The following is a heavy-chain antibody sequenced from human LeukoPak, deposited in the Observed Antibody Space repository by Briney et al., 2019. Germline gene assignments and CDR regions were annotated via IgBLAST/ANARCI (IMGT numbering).Heavy chain of an antibody. V-gene: IGHV3-20*04. J-gene: IGHJ3*02. CDR3: ARAPHAFDI. Sequence: PGGSLRLSCAASGFTFDDYGMNWVRQAPGKGLEWVSSITWNGDNTRYADSVKGRSTISRDNAKNSLFLQMNSLRAEDTAFYYCARAPHAFDIWGQGTMVTVSS. CDR2: ITWNGDNT. CDR1: GFTFDDYG.